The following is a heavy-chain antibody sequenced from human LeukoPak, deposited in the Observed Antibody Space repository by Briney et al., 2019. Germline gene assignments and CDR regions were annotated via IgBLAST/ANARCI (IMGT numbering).Heavy chain of an antibody. CDR2: IIPIFGTA. CDR3: ARGYSSSQALLFDY. J-gene: IGHJ4*02. D-gene: IGHD6-13*01. CDR1: GGTFSSYA. V-gene: IGHV1-69*13. Sequence: ASVKVSCKASGGTFSSYAISWVRQAPGQGLKWMGGIIPIFGTANYAQKFQGRVTITADESTSTAYMELSSLRSEDTAVYYCARGYSSSQALLFDYWGQGTLVTVSS.